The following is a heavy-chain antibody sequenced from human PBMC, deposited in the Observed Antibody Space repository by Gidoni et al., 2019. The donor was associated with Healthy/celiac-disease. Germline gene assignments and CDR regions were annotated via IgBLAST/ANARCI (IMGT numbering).Heavy chain of an antibody. CDR2: IYYSGST. Sequence: QVQLKESGPGLGKPSETLYLTCTVSGGSISSYDWSWIRQPPGKGLEWIGYIYYSGSTNYNPSLKSRVTISVDTSKIHFSLKLSSVTAADPAVYYCARLVTASGPNYYYYYMDVWGKGTTVTVSS. CDR3: ARLVTASGPNYYYYYMDV. J-gene: IGHJ6*03. D-gene: IGHD6-13*01. CDR1: GGSISSYD. V-gene: IGHV4-59*08.